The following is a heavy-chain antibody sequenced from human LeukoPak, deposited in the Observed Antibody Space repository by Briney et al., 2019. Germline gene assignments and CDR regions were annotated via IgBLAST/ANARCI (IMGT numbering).Heavy chain of an antibody. CDR3: VNSGFDP. D-gene: IGHD3-10*01. CDR1: GFTFSSYW. CDR2: IHYDGTNE. J-gene: IGHJ5*02. Sequence: GGSLRLSCAASGFTFSSYWMHWVRQAPGKGLEWVAFIHYDGTNEYYADSVKGRFTISRDNFKNTRSLQMNGLRVEDTALYYCVNSGFDPWGQGTLVTVSS. V-gene: IGHV3-30*02.